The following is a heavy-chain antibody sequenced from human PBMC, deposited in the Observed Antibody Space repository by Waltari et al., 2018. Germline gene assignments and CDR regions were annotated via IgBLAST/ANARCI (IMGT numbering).Heavy chain of an antibody. D-gene: IGHD6-6*01. CDR2: ISGDASMK. J-gene: IGHJ4*02. CDR1: GFIFSNYA. V-gene: IGHV3-23*01. CDR3: AKEERERLVPFDY. Sequence: EVQLLESGGGLVQPGGSLRLSCAASGFIFSNYAMSWVRQGPGKGLEWVSSISGDASMKQYADSMKGRFSLSRDNSKNILYLEINSLRPKDTAVYYCAKEERERLVPFDYWGQGTLVTVSS.